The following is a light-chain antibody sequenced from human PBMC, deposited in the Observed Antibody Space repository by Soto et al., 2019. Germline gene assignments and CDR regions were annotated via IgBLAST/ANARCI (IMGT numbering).Light chain of an antibody. CDR1: QSISSY. Sequence: DIQMTQSPSSLSASVGDRVTITCRARQSISSYLNGYQQKPGKAPKLLIYAASNLQTGVPSRFSGSGSGTDFPLTISRLQPEDFATYYCQQRVTFGPGTTVDIK. V-gene: IGKV1-39*01. J-gene: IGKJ3*01. CDR2: AAS. CDR3: QQRVT.